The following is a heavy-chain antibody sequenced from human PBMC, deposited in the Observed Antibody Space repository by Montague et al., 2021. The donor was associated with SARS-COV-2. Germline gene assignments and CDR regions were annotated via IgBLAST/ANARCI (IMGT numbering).Heavy chain of an antibody. CDR2: IYYSGSS. D-gene: IGHD2-21*01. CDR3: ARARTSLIVVVNEFDY. CDR1: GGSISSGSYY. J-gene: IGHJ4*02. V-gene: IGHV4-31*03. Sequence: TLSLTCTVSGGSISSGSYYWSWTRQPPGKGLEWIGYIYYSGSSYYNPSLKSRVTISVDTSKNQFSLRLSSVTAADTAVYYCARARTSLIVVVNEFDYWGQGTLVTVSS.